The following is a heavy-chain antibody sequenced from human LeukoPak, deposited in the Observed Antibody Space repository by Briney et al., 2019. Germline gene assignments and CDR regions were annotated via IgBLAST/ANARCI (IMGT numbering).Heavy chain of an antibody. CDR3: ARDQRYCSSSSCPWEPFDY. Sequence: PGGSLRLSCAASGFPFSRYWMSWVRQAPGKGLEWVANIKPDGSEKHYVDSVKGRFTISRDNAKNSLYLQMNSLRAEDTAVYYCARDQRYCSSSSCPWEPFDYWGQGTLVTVSS. CDR1: GFPFSRYW. J-gene: IGHJ4*02. V-gene: IGHV3-7*05. D-gene: IGHD2-2*01. CDR2: IKPDGSEK.